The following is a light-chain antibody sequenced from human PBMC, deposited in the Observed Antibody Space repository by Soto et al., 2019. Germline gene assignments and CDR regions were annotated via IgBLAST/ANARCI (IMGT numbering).Light chain of an antibody. CDR3: SSYTSSSTSVV. CDR1: SSDVGGYKY. Sequence: QSALTQPASVSGSREQSITISCTGTSSDVGGYKYVSWYQQLPGRAPKLIISEVSNRPSGVSDRFTGSKSGNTASLTISGLQTEDEGDYYCSSYTSSSTSVVFGGGTKLTVL. CDR2: EVS. J-gene: IGLJ2*01. V-gene: IGLV2-14*01.